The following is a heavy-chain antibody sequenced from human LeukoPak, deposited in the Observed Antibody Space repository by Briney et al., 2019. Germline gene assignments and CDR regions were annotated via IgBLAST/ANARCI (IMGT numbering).Heavy chain of an antibody. V-gene: IGHV3-9*01. D-gene: IGHD3-3*01. CDR1: GFIFDNFG. Sequence: PGGSLRLSCEASGFIFDNFGIHWVRQVPGKGLEWVSRISWNGDRRDYVDSVKGRFTVSRDNAKNSLHLHMNSLRAEDTAVYYCAKEDYDLSYFDFWGQGTLVTVSS. CDR2: ISWNGDRR. CDR3: AKEDYDLSYFDF. J-gene: IGHJ4*02.